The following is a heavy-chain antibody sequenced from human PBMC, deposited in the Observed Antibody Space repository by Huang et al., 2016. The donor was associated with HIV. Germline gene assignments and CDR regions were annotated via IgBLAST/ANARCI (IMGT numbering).Heavy chain of an antibody. CDR1: GFTFSNYS. CDR2: ISSSTGTI. Sequence: EVQLVASGGDLVQPGGSLRLSCAASGFTFSNYSMNWVRQAPGKGLEWVSYISSSTGTIYYADSVKGRFTISRDNAKNSLYLQMNSLRDEDTAVYYCARGIRYFGVVAYFDYWGQGTLVTVSS. J-gene: IGHJ4*02. CDR3: ARGIRYFGVVAYFDY. D-gene: IGHD3-3*01. V-gene: IGHV3-48*02.